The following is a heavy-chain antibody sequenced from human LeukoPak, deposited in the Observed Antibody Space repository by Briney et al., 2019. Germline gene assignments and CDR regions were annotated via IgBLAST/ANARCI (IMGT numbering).Heavy chain of an antibody. CDR3: AKTTVGYSSGRYPGWPADC. CDR1: GFTFNTYA. Sequence: GGSLRLSCEASGFTFNTYAIYWVRQAPGKGLEWVSGICGSGGCTYYADSVKGRFTISRDNSKNTAYLQMNSLTADDTAVYYCAKTTVGYSSGRYPGWPADCWGQGTLVTVSS. CDR2: ICGSGGCT. J-gene: IGHJ4*02. D-gene: IGHD6-19*01. V-gene: IGHV3-23*01.